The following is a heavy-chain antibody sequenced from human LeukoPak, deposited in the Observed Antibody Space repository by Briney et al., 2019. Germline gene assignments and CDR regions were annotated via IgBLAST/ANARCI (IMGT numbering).Heavy chain of an antibody. Sequence: PGGSLRLSCAASGFTFSSYWMHWVRQAPGKGLVWVSRINSDGSSTSYADSVKGRFTISRDNAKNTLYLQMNSLRAEDTAVYHCARVYCSGGSCYKYFDYWGQGTLVTVSS. CDR1: GFTFSSYW. CDR3: ARVYCSGGSCYKYFDY. V-gene: IGHV3-74*01. D-gene: IGHD2-15*01. J-gene: IGHJ4*02. CDR2: INSDGSST.